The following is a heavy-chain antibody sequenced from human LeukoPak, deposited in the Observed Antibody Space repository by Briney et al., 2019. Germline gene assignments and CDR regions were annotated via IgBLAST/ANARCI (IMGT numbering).Heavy chain of an antibody. CDR3: ARDPNGNSWLDY. Sequence: GGSLRLSCAASGFTFSSYGMHWVRQAPGKGLERVAVIWYDGSNKYYADSVKGRFTISRDNSKNTLYLQMNSLRAEDTAVYYCARDPNGNSWLDYWGQGTLVTVSS. D-gene: IGHD5-18*01. J-gene: IGHJ4*02. CDR1: GFTFSSYG. V-gene: IGHV3-33*01. CDR2: IWYDGSNK.